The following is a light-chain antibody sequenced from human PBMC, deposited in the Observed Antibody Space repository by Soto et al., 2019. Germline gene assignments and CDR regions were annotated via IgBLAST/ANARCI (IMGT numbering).Light chain of an antibody. CDR1: QSISSW. J-gene: IGKJ1*01. CDR2: DAS. CDR3: QQYNSYWT. V-gene: IGKV1-5*01. Sequence: DIQMTQSPSTLSASVGDRVTNTCRASQSISSWLAWYQQKSGKAPKLLIYDASSLESGFPSRFSGSGSGTEFTLTISSLQPDDFATYYCQQYNSYWTFGQGTKVDIK.